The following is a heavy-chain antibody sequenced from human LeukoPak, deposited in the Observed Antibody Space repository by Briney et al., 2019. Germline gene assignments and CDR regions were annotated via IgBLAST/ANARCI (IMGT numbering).Heavy chain of an antibody. V-gene: IGHV3-33*01. CDR3: ARGAAYGYYYYYMDV. J-gene: IGHJ6*03. Sequence: GRSLRLSCAASGFTFSSYGMHWVPQAPGKGLEWVAVIWYDGSNKYYADSVKGRFTISRDNSKNTLYLQMNSLRAEDTAVYYCARGAAYGYYYYYMDVWGKGTTVTVSS. CDR2: IWYDGSNK. CDR1: GFTFSSYG. D-gene: IGHD4-17*01.